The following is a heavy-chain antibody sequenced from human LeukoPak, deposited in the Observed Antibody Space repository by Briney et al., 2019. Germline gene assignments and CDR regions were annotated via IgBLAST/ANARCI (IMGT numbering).Heavy chain of an antibody. Sequence: ASVKVSCKASGYTFTSYYMHWARQAPGQGLEWMGIINPSGGSTSYAQKFQGRVTMTRDTSTSTVYMELSSLRSEDTAVYYCARDLRDYYDSSGYVAPFDLWGRGTLVTVSS. J-gene: IGHJ2*01. CDR1: GYTFTSYY. CDR2: INPSGGST. V-gene: IGHV1-46*01. CDR3: ARDLRDYYDSSGYVAPFDL. D-gene: IGHD3-22*01.